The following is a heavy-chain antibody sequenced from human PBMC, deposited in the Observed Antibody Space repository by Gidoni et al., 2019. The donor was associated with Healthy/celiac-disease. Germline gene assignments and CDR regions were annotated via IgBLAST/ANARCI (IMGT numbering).Heavy chain of an antibody. V-gene: IGHV3-7*01. Sequence: EVQLVESGGGLVQPGGSLRLSCAASGFTFSCYWISWVRQAPGKGLEWVANIKQDGSEKYYVDSVKGRFTISRDNAKNSLYLQMNSLRAEDTAVYYCARDHCSGGSCYSDYYYYGMDVWGQGTTVTVSS. CDR1: GFTFSCYW. J-gene: IGHJ6*02. CDR3: ARDHCSGGSCYSDYYYYGMDV. D-gene: IGHD2-15*01. CDR2: IKQDGSEK.